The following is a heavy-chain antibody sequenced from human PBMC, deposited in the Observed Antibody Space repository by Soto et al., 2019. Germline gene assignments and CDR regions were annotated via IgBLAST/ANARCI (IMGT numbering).Heavy chain of an antibody. Sequence: SETLSLTCTVSGGSISRSSYYWGWIRQPPGKGLEWIGSIIYSGSTYYNPSLKSRVTISVDTSKNQFSLKVTFVTAADTALYYCARDYFDSSDYTTNWFDPWGQGTLVTVSS. V-gene: IGHV4-39*01. J-gene: IGHJ5*02. CDR1: GGSISRSSYY. D-gene: IGHD3-22*01. CDR2: IIYSGST. CDR3: ARDYFDSSDYTTNWFDP.